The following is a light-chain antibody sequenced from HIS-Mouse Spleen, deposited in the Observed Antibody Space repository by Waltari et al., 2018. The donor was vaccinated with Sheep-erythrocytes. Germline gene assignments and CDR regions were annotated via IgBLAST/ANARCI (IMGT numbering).Light chain of an antibody. CDR1: SSDVRCDHY. J-gene: IGLJ3*02. Sequence: QSALTQPPSAPGSPGQSVTISCPGTSSDVRCDHYVSCYQQHPGKAPKLMIYEVSKRPSGVPDRFSGSKSGNTASLTVSGLQAEDEADYYCSSYAGSNNWVFGGGTKLTVL. V-gene: IGLV2-8*01. CDR3: SSYAGSNNWV. CDR2: EVS.